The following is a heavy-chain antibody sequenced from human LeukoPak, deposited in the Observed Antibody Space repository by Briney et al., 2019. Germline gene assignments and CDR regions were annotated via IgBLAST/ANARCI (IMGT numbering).Heavy chain of an antibody. CDR2: IYSRGST. Sequence: GGSLRLSCAASGFTVSSKYMSWVRQAPGKGLEWVSVIYSRGSTYYADSVKGRFTISRDNSKNTLYLQMNSLRAEDTAVYYCAREGVGAPRLEYWGQGTLVTVSS. J-gene: IGHJ4*02. CDR3: AREGVGAPRLEY. CDR1: GFTVSSKY. V-gene: IGHV3-66*01. D-gene: IGHD1-26*01.